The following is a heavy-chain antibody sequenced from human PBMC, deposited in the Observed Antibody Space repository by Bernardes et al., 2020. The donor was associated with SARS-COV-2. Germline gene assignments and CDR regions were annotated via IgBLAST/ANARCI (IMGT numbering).Heavy chain of an antibody. Sequence: SVKVSCKVSGYTITELSMHWVRQAPGKGLEWMGGFDPEDGETIYAQKFQGRVTMTEDTSTDTDYMELSSLRSEDTAEYYCATDQGYYDILTGRTYYYGMDVWRQGTTVTVSS. V-gene: IGHV1-24*01. D-gene: IGHD3-9*01. CDR1: GYTITELS. CDR2: FDPEDGET. CDR3: ATDQGYYDILTGRTYYYGMDV. J-gene: IGHJ6*02.